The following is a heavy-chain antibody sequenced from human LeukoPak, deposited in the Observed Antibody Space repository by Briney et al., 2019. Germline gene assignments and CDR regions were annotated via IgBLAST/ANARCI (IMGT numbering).Heavy chain of an antibody. CDR3: ARDYGPFGV. D-gene: IGHD3-10*01. CDR1: GASIISSY. Sequence: SETLSLTCTVSGASIISSYWSWIRQPPGKGLECLGYIYFSGTTNYNPSLKSRITMSVDTSRNQFSLKLSSVTAADTAVYYCARDYGPFGVWGKGTTVTVSS. V-gene: IGHV4-59*01. J-gene: IGHJ6*04. CDR2: IYFSGTT.